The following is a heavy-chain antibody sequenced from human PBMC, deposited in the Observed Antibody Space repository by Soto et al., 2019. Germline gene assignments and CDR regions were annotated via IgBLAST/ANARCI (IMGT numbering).Heavy chain of an antibody. CDR1: GFSLNTGGVG. Sequence: QITLKESGPTVVKHTQTLTLTCSLSGFSLNTGGVGVGWIRQPPGKALEWLAVIYWDDDKSWNPSLRDRLTINRDASDDQVVLTVTNMDPVDTGTYYCARRRGGFGGGWTTPDFDYWGQGTLVTVSS. D-gene: IGHD6-19*01. CDR2: IYWDDDK. CDR3: ARRRGGFGGGWTTPDFDY. V-gene: IGHV2-5*02. J-gene: IGHJ4*02.